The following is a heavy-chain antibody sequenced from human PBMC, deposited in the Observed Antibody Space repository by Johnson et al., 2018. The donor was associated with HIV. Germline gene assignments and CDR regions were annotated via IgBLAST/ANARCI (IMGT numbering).Heavy chain of an antibody. J-gene: IGHJ3*02. V-gene: IGHV3-30-3*01. CDR2: ISYHGSNK. Sequence: QVQLVESGGGVVQPGRSLRLSCAASGFTFSRYAMHWVRQAPGKGLEWVAVISYHGSNKYYADSVKGRFTISRDNSKNTLFLQMNSLRAEDTAVYYCARERGYCSGGSCYSRAFDIWGQGTMVTVSS. D-gene: IGHD2-15*01. CDR1: GFTFSRYA. CDR3: ARERGYCSGGSCYSRAFDI.